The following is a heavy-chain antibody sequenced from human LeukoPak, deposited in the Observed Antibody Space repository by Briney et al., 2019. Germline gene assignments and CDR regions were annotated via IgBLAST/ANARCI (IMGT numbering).Heavy chain of an antibody. Sequence: ASVKVSCKASGGTFSSYAISWVRQAPGQGLEWMGWINPNTGGTNYAQKFQGRVTMTRDTSISTAYMELSRLRSDDTAVYYCAREPRYYGSNHVDYWGQGTLVTVSS. J-gene: IGHJ4*02. CDR3: AREPRYYGSNHVDY. CDR2: INPNTGGT. CDR1: GGTFSSYA. D-gene: IGHD3-10*01. V-gene: IGHV1-2*02.